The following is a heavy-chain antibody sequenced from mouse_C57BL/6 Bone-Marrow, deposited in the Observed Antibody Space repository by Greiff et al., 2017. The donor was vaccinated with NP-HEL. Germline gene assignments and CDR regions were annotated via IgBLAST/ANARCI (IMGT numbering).Heavy chain of an antibody. D-gene: IGHD1-1*01. V-gene: IGHV5-6*01. CDR3: AVTTVVYWYFDV. J-gene: IGHJ1*03. CDR2: ISSGGSYT. CDR1: GFTFSSYG. Sequence: EVQVVESGGDLVKPGGSLKLSCAASGFTFSSYGMSWVRQTPDKRLEWVATISSGGSYTYYPDSVKGRFTISRDNAKNTLYLQMSSLKSEDTAMYYCAVTTVVYWYFDVWGTGTTVTVSS.